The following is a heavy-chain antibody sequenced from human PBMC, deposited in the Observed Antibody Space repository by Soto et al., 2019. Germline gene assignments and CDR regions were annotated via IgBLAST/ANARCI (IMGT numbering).Heavy chain of an antibody. J-gene: IGHJ4*02. Sequence: EVQLLESGGGLVQPGGSLRLSCAASGFTFSSYAMRWVRQAPVKGLEWLSAISGSGGSTYYADSVKGRFTISRDNSKNTLYLQMNSLRAEDTAVYYCARRGSGSYYDYWGQGTLVTVSS. D-gene: IGHD1-26*01. V-gene: IGHV3-23*01. CDR3: ARRGSGSYYDY. CDR1: GFTFSSYA. CDR2: ISGSGGST.